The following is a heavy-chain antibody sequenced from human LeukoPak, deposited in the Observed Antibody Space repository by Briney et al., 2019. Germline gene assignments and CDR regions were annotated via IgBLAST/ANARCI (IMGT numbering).Heavy chain of an antibody. V-gene: IGHV1-2*02. CDR2: INPNSGGT. CDR3: ARSIFGVVRYFDY. Sequence: ASVKVSCKASGYTFTGYYIHWVRQAPGQGLEWMGWINPNSGGTYYAQKFQGRVTVTRDTSINTAYMDLSRLISDDTAVYYCARSIFGVVRYFDYWGQGTLVTVSS. D-gene: IGHD3-3*01. J-gene: IGHJ4*02. CDR1: GYTFTGYY.